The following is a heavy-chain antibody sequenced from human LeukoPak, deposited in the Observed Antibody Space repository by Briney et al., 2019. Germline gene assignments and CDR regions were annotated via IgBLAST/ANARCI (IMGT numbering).Heavy chain of an antibody. CDR3: ASSSGPLYYDLAGY. J-gene: IGHJ4*02. CDR1: GYTFTSYY. Sequence: ASVKVSCKASGYTFTSYYMHWARQAPGQGLEWMGIINPSGGSTSYAQKFQGRVTMTRDMSTSTVYMELSSLRSEDTAVYYCASSSGPLYYDLAGYWGQGTLVTVSS. V-gene: IGHV1-46*01. D-gene: IGHD3-22*01. CDR2: INPSGGST.